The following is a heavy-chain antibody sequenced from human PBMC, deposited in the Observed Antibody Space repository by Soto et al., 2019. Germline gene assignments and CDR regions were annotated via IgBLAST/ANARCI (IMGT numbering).Heavy chain of an antibody. CDR3: SIGRLGCNDKICHPGWFAS. Sequence: GGSLRLSCAASGFTFSSYAMSWVRQAPGKGLEKVSAISGSGGSTYYADYVKGRFTISRDNSKNTLYLQMNSLRAEDTALYFCSIGRLGCNDKICHPGWFASWGQGTQVTVSS. D-gene: IGHD3-22*01. V-gene: IGHV3-23*01. CDR2: ISGSGGST. CDR1: GFTFSSYA. J-gene: IGHJ5*01.